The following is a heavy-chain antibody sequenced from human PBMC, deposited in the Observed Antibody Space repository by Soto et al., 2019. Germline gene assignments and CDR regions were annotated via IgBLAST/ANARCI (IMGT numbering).Heavy chain of an antibody. V-gene: IGHV4-39*01. Sequence: ETLSLTCSVSGGSVYSTSYYWGWIRQPPGKGLEWVGHIFYGGSTYYNPSLESRVAISVDTSKNQVSLRLTSVTAADTAVYYCARTAGTLDNFWSGYGYDIWGPGTKVTVSS. J-gene: IGHJ3*02. CDR2: IFYGGST. CDR3: ARTAGTLDNFWSGYGYDI. D-gene: IGHD3-3*01. CDR1: GGSVYSTSYY.